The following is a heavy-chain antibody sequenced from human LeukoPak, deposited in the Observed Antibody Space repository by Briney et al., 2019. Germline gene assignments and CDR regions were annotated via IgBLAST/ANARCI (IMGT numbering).Heavy chain of an antibody. CDR3: AGGNSMDV. D-gene: IGHD1/OR15-1a*01. CDR1: GFPFSNSW. J-gene: IGHJ6*04. V-gene: IGHV3-7*03. Sequence: GGSLRLSCAVSGFPFSNSWMYWVRQAPGKGLEGVANIKSDGSGIPYVDSVKGRFIISRDNARNSLYLQMNSLRVEDTAVYLCAGGNSMDVWGKGTAVTVSS. CDR2: IKSDGSGI.